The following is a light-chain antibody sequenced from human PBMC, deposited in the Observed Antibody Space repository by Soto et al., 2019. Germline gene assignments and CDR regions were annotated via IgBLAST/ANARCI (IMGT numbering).Light chain of an antibody. CDR3: QQYNHYWA. CDR2: GAS. J-gene: IGKJ1*01. Sequence: DIVMTQSPATLPVSPGERAPLSCRASQSVSSNLAWYQQKPGQAPRFLIYGASTRATGIPARFSGSGSGTEFTLTISSLQPDDFATYYCQQYNHYWAFGQGTKVDIK. CDR1: QSVSSN. V-gene: IGKV3-15*01.